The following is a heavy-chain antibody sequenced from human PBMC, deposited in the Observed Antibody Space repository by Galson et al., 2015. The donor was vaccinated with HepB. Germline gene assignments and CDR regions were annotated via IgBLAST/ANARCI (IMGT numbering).Heavy chain of an antibody. V-gene: IGHV3-30*18. CDR3: AKEGAFCGNGVCGMDV. CDR1: GFTFRNYG. J-gene: IGHJ6*04. CDR2: ISFDGSHK. Sequence: SLRLSCAASGFTFRNYGMHWVRQAPGKGLEWVAVISFDGSHKYYADSVKGRFSISRDNSKNTLYLQMNSLRAEDTAVYYCAKEGAFCGNGVCGMDVWGKGTTITVPS. D-gene: IGHD2-8*01.